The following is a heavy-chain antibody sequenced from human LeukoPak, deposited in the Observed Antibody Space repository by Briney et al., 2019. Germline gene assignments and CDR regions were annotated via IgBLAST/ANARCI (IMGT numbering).Heavy chain of an antibody. CDR3: ARAYKDRSLAGKKEFFQH. Sequence: GGSLRLSCAVSGFTFSDYYMSWIRQAPGKGLEWVSYITTTDRTIYYATSVKGRFTISRDNAQNSLYLQMNSLRAEDTALYYCARAYKDRSLAGKKEFFQHWGQGTLVTVSS. J-gene: IGHJ1*01. CDR1: GFTFSDYY. CDR2: ITTTDRTI. V-gene: IGHV3-11*01. D-gene: IGHD6-19*01.